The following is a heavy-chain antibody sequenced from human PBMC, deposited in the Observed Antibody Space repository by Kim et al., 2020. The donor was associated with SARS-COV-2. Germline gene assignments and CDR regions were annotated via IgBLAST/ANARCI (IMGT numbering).Heavy chain of an antibody. V-gene: IGHV4-59*08. CDR1: GGSISSYY. D-gene: IGHD3-22*01. CDR3: ARQLLYYYDSSGYYDY. J-gene: IGHJ4*02. CDR2: IYYSGST. Sequence: SETLSLTCTVSGGSISSYYWSWIRQPPGKGLEWIGYIYYSGSTNYNPSLKSRVTISVDTSKNQFSLKLSSVTAADTAVYYCARQLLYYYDSSGYYDYWGQGTLVTVSS.